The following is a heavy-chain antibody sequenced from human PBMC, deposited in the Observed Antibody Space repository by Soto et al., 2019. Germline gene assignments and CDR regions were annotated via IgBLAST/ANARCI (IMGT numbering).Heavy chain of an antibody. Sequence: AGGSLRLSCAASGFTFSSYAMIWVRQAPVNGLELVSAISGSFGSTYYADSVKGCFTISRYNSKNTLYLQMNSRRADGTAVYYCAKSIEAAGTGLDYWGQGTLVTVSS. J-gene: IGHJ4*02. D-gene: IGHD6-13*01. CDR1: GFTFSSYA. CDR2: ISGSFGST. V-gene: IGHV3-23*01. CDR3: AKSIEAAGTGLDY.